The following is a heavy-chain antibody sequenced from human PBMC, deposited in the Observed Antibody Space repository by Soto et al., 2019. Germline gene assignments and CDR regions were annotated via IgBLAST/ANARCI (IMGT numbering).Heavy chain of an antibody. CDR1: GFTFGVYA. D-gene: IGHD3-22*01. V-gene: IGHV3-49*03. Sequence: SLKLACTSSGFTFGVYAMGWFRQDPGKGLEWVGFIRSKAYGGTTEYAASAKGRFTISRDDSKSIAYLQMNSLKTEDTAVYYCTKVRADYDDSSGPNYWGQGTLVTVSS. CDR3: TKVRADYDDSSGPNY. CDR2: IRSKAYGGTT. J-gene: IGHJ4*02.